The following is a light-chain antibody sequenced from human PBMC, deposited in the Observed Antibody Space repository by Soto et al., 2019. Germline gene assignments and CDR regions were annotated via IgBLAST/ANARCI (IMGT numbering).Light chain of an antibody. CDR2: NSS. CDR1: QSVRSNY. CDR3: QQYRDLPQT. V-gene: IGKV3-20*01. Sequence: EIVLTQSPGTLSLSPGERATLSCRASQSVRSNYLAWYQQKPGQAPRLLIDNSSTSATGIPDRFSGSGSGTDFTLTISRLEPEDFALYYGQQYRDLPQTFGQGTQVEIK. J-gene: IGKJ1*01.